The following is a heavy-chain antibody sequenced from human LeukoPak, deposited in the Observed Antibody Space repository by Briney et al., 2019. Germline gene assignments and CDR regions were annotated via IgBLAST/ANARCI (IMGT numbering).Heavy chain of an antibody. CDR2: IYYSGST. CDR1: GGSISSYY. CDR3: ARGFSAPLKYYGDYSWGPGFDY. D-gene: IGHD4-17*01. J-gene: IGHJ4*02. V-gene: IGHV4-59*01. Sequence: KPSETLSLTCTVSGGSISSYYWSWIRQPPGKRLEWIGHIYYSGSTNYNPSLKSRVTISVDTSKNQFSLKLSSVTAADTAVYYCARGFSAPLKYYGDYSWGPGFDYWGQGTLVTVSS.